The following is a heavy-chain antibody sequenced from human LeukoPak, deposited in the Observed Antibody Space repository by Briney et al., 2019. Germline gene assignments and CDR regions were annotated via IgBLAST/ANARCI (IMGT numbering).Heavy chain of an antibody. Sequence: SETLSLTCTVSGGSISSSSYYWSWIRQPPGKGLEWIGYIYYSGSTNYNPSLKSRVTISVDTSKNQFSLKLSSVTAADTAVYYCARGVQLWPWGQGTLVTVSS. CDR2: IYYSGST. V-gene: IGHV4-61*01. CDR1: GGSISSSSYY. J-gene: IGHJ5*02. D-gene: IGHD5-18*01. CDR3: ARGVQLWP.